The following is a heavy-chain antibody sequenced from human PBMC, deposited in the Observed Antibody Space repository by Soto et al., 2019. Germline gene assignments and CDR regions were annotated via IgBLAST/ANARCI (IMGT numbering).Heavy chain of an antibody. Sequence: EVQLVESGGGLVQPGGSLRLSCAASGFTFSSYWMRWVRQAPGKGLVWVSRINSDGSSTSYADSVKGRFTISRDNAKNTLYLQMNSLRAEDTAVYYCAREDRDFSYEPPYYYYYMGVWGKGTTVTVSS. J-gene: IGHJ6*03. CDR2: INSDGSST. CDR3: AREDRDFSYEPPYYYYYMGV. D-gene: IGHD5-12*01. V-gene: IGHV3-74*01. CDR1: GFTFSSYW.